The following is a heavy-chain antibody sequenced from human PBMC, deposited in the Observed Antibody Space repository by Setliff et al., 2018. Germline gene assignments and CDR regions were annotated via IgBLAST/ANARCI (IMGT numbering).Heavy chain of an antibody. CDR2: ISYDGSNK. Sequence: WGSLRLSCAASGFTFSSYAMHWVRQAPGKGLEWVAVISYDGSNKYYADSVKGRFTISRDNSKNTLYLQMNSLRAEDTAVYYCARSRLRFLEWLLYPTGFDYWGQGTLVTVSS. CDR1: GFTFSSYA. V-gene: IGHV3-30*04. J-gene: IGHJ4*02. D-gene: IGHD3-3*01. CDR3: ARSRLRFLEWLLYPTGFDY.